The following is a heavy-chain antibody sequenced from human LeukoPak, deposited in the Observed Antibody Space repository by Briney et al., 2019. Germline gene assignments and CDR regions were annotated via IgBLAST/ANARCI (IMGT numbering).Heavy chain of an antibody. V-gene: IGHV3-23*01. CDR3: AKQEDYGSGTDY. CDR2: ISGSGGST. J-gene: IGHJ4*02. D-gene: IGHD3-10*01. CDR1: GFTFSSYG. Sequence: PGGSLRLSCAASGFTFSSYGMSWVRQAPGKGLEWVSAISGSGGSTHYADSVKGRFTISRDNSKNTLYLQMNSLRAEDTAVYYCAKQEDYGSGTDYWGQGTLVTVSS.